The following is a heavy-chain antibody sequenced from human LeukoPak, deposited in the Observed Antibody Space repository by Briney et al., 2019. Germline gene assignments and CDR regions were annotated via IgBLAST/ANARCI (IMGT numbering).Heavy chain of an antibody. CDR3: ARGGVFGYGSGSYPHAFDI. J-gene: IGHJ3*02. V-gene: IGHV3-66*01. CDR2: ICSGGST. D-gene: IGHD3-10*01. Sequence: GGSLRLSCAASGFTVSSNYMSWVRQAPGKGLEWVSVICSGGSTYYADSVKGRFTISRDNSKNTLYLQMNSLRAEDTAVYYCARGGVFGYGSGSYPHAFDIWGQGTMVTVSS. CDR1: GFTVSSNY.